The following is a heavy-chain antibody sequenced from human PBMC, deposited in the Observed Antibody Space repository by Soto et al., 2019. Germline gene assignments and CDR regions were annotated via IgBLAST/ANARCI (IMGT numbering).Heavy chain of an antibody. CDR3: ARRGPGTYFDY. J-gene: IGHJ4*02. CDR1: GFTFSSYA. D-gene: IGHD6-13*01. V-gene: IGHV3-23*01. Sequence: PVGSLRLSCAASGFTFSSYAMNWVRQAPGKGLEWVSVVSGSGGSTYYADSVQGRFTISRDNSKNTLYLQMNSLRAEDTAIYYCARRGPGTYFDYWGQGTLVTVSS. CDR2: VSGSGGST.